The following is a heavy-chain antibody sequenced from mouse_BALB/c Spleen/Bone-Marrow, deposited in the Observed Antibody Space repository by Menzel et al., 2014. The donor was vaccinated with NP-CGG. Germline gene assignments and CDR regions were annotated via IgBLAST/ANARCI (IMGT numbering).Heavy chain of an antibody. V-gene: IGHV4-1*02. CDR1: GFDFSRYW. D-gene: IGHD1-1*01. CDR2: INPDSRTI. J-gene: IGHJ2*01. Sequence: EVKVEESGGGLVQPGGSLKLSSAASGFDFSRYWMSWVRQAPGKGLEWIGEINPDSRTINYSPSLKDKFIISRDNAKNXXXXXXSKVRSEDTALYYCARQGYYGRSDYWGQGTTLTVSS. CDR3: ARQGYYGRSDY.